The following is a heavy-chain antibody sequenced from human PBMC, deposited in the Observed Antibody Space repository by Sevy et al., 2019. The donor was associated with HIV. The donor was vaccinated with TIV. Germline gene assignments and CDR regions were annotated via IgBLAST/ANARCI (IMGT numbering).Heavy chain of an antibody. CDR3: AKIGGGYYEPIDY. D-gene: IGHD3-3*01. CDR1: GFTFSSYA. V-gene: IGHV3-23*01. Sequence: GGSLRLSCAASGFTFSSYAMSWVRQAPGKGLEWVSAISGSGGSTYYADSVKRRFTISRDNSKNTLYLQMNSLRAEDTAVYYCAKIGGGYYEPIDYWGQGTLVTISS. CDR2: ISGSGGST. J-gene: IGHJ4*02.